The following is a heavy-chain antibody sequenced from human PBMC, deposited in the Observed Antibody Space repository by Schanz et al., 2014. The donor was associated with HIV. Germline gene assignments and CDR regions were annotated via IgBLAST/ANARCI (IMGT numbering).Heavy chain of an antibody. V-gene: IGHV3-21*01. J-gene: IGHJ6*02. CDR3: AREDGWFGDIYYFGLDV. Sequence: EVQLVESGGGLVQPGGSLRLSCAASGFTFMRHTMNWVRQAPGKGLEWVSSIDSSSSYKYYADSVKGRFTISRDNAKNSLYLQMNTLRAEDTAVYYCAREDGWFGDIYYFGLDVWGRGTTVTVSS. D-gene: IGHD3-10*01. CDR2: IDSSSSYK. CDR1: GFTFMRHT.